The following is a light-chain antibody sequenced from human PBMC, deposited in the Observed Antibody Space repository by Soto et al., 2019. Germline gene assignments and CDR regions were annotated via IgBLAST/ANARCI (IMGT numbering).Light chain of an antibody. CDR1: SSDIVYSF. CDR3: SSYTSSTSLV. Sequence: QSVLTQPASVSGSPGQSITISCTGSSSDIVYSFVSWYQQHPGKAPKLIIYGVINRPSGVSNRFSGSKSDNTASLTISGLQAEDEADYYCSSYTSSTSLVFGGGTKLTVL. CDR2: GVI. V-gene: IGLV2-14*03. J-gene: IGLJ2*01.